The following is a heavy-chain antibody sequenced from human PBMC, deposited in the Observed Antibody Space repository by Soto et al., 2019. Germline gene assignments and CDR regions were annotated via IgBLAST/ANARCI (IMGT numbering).Heavy chain of an antibody. CDR3: AREDMVRGVIIGHYYYGMDV. J-gene: IGHJ6*02. CDR1: GGSISSSSYY. Sequence: PSETLSLTCTVSGGSISSSSYYWGWIRQPPGKGLEWIGSIYYSGSTYYNPSLKSRVTISVDTSKNQFSLKLSSVTAADTAVYYCAREDMVRGVIIGHYYYGMDVWGQGTTVT. V-gene: IGHV4-39*02. D-gene: IGHD3-10*01. CDR2: IYYSGST.